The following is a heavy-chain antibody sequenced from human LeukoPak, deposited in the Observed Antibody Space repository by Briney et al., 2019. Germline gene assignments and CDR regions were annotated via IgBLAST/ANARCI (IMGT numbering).Heavy chain of an antibody. J-gene: IGHJ6*02. Sequence: GGSLRLSCAASGFTFSSYGMHWVRQAPGKGLEWVAVIWYDGSNKYYADSVKGRFTISRDNSKNTLYLQMNSLRAEDTAVYYCARDGFSSSWYPTYYYYGMDVWGQGTTVTVSS. D-gene: IGHD6-13*01. CDR1: GFTFSSYG. V-gene: IGHV3-33*01. CDR3: ARDGFSSSWYPTYYYYGMDV. CDR2: IWYDGSNK.